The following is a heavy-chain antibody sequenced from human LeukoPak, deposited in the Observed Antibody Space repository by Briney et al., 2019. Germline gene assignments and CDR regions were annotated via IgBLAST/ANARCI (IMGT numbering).Heavy chain of an antibody. D-gene: IGHD5-18*01. CDR1: GGTFSSYT. CDR3: ASGGPNGIQPVDY. CDR2: IIPILGIA. Sequence: SVKVSCKASGGTFSSYTISWVRQAPGQGLEWMGRIIPILGIANYAQKFQGRVTITADKSTSTAYMGLSSLRSEDTAVYYCASGGPNGIQPVDYWGQGTLVTVSS. V-gene: IGHV1-69*02. J-gene: IGHJ4*02.